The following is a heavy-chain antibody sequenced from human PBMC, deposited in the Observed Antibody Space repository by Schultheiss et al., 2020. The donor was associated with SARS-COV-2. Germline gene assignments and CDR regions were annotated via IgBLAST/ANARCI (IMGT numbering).Heavy chain of an antibody. CDR3: ARDRIDYGGNLPPGY. Sequence: GGSLRLSCVASGFTFTTSAMSWVRQAPGRGLEWVSVMYSGGSTYYADSVKGRFTISRDNAKNSLYLQMNSLRAEDTAVYYCARDRIDYGGNLPPGYWGQGTLVTVSS. CDR2: MYSGGST. CDR1: GFTFTTSA. V-gene: IGHV3-23*03. J-gene: IGHJ4*02. D-gene: IGHD4-23*01.